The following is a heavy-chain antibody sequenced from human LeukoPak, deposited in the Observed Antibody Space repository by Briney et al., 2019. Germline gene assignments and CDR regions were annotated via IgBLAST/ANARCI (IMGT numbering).Heavy chain of an antibody. CDR2: ISGSGGST. CDR1: GFTFSSYA. V-gene: IGHV3-23*01. CDR3: AKLIYSYYYYGVDV. J-gene: IGHJ6*02. D-gene: IGHD2-21*01. Sequence: GGSLRLSCAASGFTFSSYAMSWVRQAPGKGLEWVSAISGSGGSTYYADSVRGRFTISRDNSKNTMYLQMNSLRAEDTAVYYCAKLIYSYYYYGVDVWGQGTTVTVSS.